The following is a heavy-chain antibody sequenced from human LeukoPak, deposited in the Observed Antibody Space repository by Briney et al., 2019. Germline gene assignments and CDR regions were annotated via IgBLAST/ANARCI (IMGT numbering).Heavy chain of an antibody. CDR3: ARAGYSSGWYVAKIDY. CDR2: INPNSGGT. Sequence: ASVKVSCKASGYTFTGYYMHWVRQAPGQGLEWMGWINPNSGGTNYAQKFQGRVTMTRDTSISTAYMELSRLRSDDTAVYYCARAGYSSGWYVAKIDYWGQGALVTFSS. CDR1: GYTFTGYY. V-gene: IGHV1-2*02. J-gene: IGHJ4*02. D-gene: IGHD6-19*01.